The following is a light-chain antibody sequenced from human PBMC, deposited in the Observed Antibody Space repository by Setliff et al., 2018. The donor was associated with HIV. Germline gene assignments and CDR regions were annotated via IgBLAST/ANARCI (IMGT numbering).Light chain of an antibody. CDR2: QLI. J-gene: IGLJ1*01. V-gene: IGLV2-14*01. CDR3: SASRPSRTLVV. Sequence: QSVLTQPASVSGSPGQSITISCTGTSSDIGGYNYVSWYQQLPGKAPKLMIFQLINRPSGVSNRFSGSKSGNTASLTISGLQVEDEADYYCSASRPSRTLVVFGTGTKVTVL. CDR1: SSDIGGYNY.